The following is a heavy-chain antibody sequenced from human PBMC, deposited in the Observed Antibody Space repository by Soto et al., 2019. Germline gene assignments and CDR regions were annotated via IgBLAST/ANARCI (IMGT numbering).Heavy chain of an antibody. Sequence: QVQLQESGPGLVKPSETLSLTCTVSGGSITNYYCSWFRQPPGKGLEWIGYIIYDGYSAYNLSLNRRVTLSMDASKTQFSLMLESVTATDTAMYYCARHGFGPLHGLVDVWGPGTTVIVSS. CDR1: GGSITNYY. CDR3: ARHGFGPLHGLVDV. D-gene: IGHD3-10*01. CDR2: IIYDGYS. V-gene: IGHV4-59*08. J-gene: IGHJ6*02.